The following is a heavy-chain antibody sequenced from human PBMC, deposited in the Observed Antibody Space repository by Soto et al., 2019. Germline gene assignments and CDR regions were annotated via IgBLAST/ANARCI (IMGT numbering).Heavy chain of an antibody. CDR1: GGTFSSYT. J-gene: IGHJ6*02. CDR2: IIPILGIA. D-gene: IGHD6-13*01. V-gene: IGHV1-69*08. Sequence: QVQLVQSGAEVKKPGSSVKVSCKASGGTFSSYTISWVRQAPGQGLEWMGRIIPILGIANYAQKFQGRVTITADKSTSTAYMELSSLRSADTAVYYCARDVAAAGRGYYYGMDVWGQGTTVTVSS. CDR3: ARDVAAAGRGYYYGMDV.